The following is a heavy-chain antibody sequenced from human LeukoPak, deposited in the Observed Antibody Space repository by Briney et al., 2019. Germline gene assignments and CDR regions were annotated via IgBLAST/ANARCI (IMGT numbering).Heavy chain of an antibody. CDR3: ARAPNPYYYDSSGYYWDDAFDI. D-gene: IGHD3-22*01. CDR1: GGTFSSYA. Sequence: ASVKVSCKASGGTFSSYAISWVRQAPGQGLEWMGRIIPILGIANYAQKFQGRVTITADKSTSTAYMELSSLRSEDTAVYYCARAPNPYYYDSSGYYWDDAFDIWGQGTMVTVSS. CDR2: IIPILGIA. J-gene: IGHJ3*02. V-gene: IGHV1-69*04.